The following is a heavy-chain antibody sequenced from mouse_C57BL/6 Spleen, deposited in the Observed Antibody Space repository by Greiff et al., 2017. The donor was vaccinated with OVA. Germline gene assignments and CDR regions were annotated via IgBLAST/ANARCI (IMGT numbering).Heavy chain of an antibody. CDR1: GYSITSGYY. CDR3: ARGTVVVFYAMDY. CDR2: ISYDGSN. V-gene: IGHV3-6*01. D-gene: IGHD1-1*01. J-gene: IGHJ4*01. Sequence: EVQLVESGPGLVKPSQSLSLTCSVTGYSITSGYYWNWIRQFPGNKLEWMGYISYDGSNNYTPSLKNRISITRDTAKNQFFLKLTSVTTEAPATYYCARGTVVVFYAMDYWGQGTSVTVSS.